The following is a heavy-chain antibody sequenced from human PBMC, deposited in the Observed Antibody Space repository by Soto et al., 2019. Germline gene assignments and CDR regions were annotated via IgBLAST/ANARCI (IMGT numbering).Heavy chain of an antibody. D-gene: IGHD3-10*01. CDR3: VRNRGTVLRDGVDY. CDR2: ISGDGNNA. CDR1: GFTFSSFW. Sequence: EVLLVESGGGLVQPGGALRLSCATSGFTFSSFWMHWVRPTPGKGLVWVSRISGDGNNAVYADSVKGRFTVSRDNANNTVDLQMNSPTNDDTALYYCVRNRGTVLRDGVDYWGPGILVTVS. J-gene: IGHJ4*02. V-gene: IGHV3-74*01.